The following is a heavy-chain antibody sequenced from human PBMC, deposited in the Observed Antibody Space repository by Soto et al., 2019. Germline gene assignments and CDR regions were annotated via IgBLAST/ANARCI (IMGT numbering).Heavy chain of an antibody. CDR2: ISYDGSNK. J-gene: IGHJ3*02. D-gene: IGHD2-15*01. CDR3: ARDEGYCSGGSCYPDAFDI. CDR1: GFTFSRYA. V-gene: IGHV3-30-3*01. Sequence: GGSLRLSCAASGFTFSRYAMHWVRQAPGKGLEWVAVISYDGSNKYYADSVKGRFTISRDNSKNTLYLQMNSLRAEDMAVYYCARDEGYCSGGSCYPDAFDIWGQGTMVTVSS.